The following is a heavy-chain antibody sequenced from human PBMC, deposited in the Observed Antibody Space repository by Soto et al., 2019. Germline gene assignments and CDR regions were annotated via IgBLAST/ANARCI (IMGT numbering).Heavy chain of an antibody. J-gene: IGHJ4*02. V-gene: IGHV4-31*03. CDR1: CGSISSGGYY. D-gene: IGHD3-22*01. CDR3: ARDRRYYDSSSYYFYFDY. Sequence: SETLSLTCTVSCGSISSGGYYRSWIRQHPGKGLEWIGYIYYSGSTYYNPSLKSRVTISVDTSKNQFSLKLSSVTAADTAVYYCARDRRYYDSSSYYFYFDYWGQGTLVTVSS. CDR2: IYYSGST.